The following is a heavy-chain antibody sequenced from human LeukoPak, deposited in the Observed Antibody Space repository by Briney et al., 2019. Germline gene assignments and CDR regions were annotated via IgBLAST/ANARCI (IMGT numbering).Heavy chain of an antibody. J-gene: IGHJ4*02. V-gene: IGHV4-34*01. Sequence: PSETLSLTCAVYGGSFSGYYWSWIRQPPGKGLEWIGEINHSGSTNYNPSLKSRVTISVDTSKNQFSLKLSSVTAADTAVYYCAGHTYARPFDFWGQGTLVTVSS. D-gene: IGHD6-6*01. CDR2: INHSGST. CDR3: AGHTYARPFDF. CDR1: GGSFSGYY.